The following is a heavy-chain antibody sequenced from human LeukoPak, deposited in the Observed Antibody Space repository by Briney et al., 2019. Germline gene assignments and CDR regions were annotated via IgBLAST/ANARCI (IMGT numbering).Heavy chain of an antibody. J-gene: IGHJ4*02. V-gene: IGHV1-2*02. CDR1: GYTYTDYY. CDR3: ARRGYSNYYFDY. D-gene: IGHD4-11*01. CDR2: INPNSGGT. Sequence: ASVKVSCKASGYTYTDYYMYWVRQAPEQGLEWMGWINPNSGGTNYAQKFQGRITMTSDTSISTAYMDLSRLTSDDTAVYYCARRGYSNYYFDYWGQGTLVTVSS.